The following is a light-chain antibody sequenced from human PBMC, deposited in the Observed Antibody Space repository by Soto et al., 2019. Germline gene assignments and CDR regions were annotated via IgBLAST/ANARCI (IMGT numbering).Light chain of an antibody. V-gene: IGLV2-14*01. CDR1: SSDVGGYNY. Sequence: QSAPTQPASVSGSPGQSITISCTGTSSDVGGYNYVSWYQQHPGKTPKLVISQVTNRPSGVSDRFSGSKSGNTASLTISGLHAEDEAYYYCCSYTSSITWVFGGGTKVTVL. J-gene: IGLJ3*02. CDR3: CSYTSSITWV. CDR2: QVT.